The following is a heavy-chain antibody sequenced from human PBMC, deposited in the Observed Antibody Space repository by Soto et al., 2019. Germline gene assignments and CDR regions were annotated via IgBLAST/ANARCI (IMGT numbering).Heavy chain of an antibody. CDR3: KNRDGYNICK. V-gene: IGHV3-73*01. J-gene: IGHJ4*02. CDR1: GFTFTGSA. Sequence: GGSLRLSCAASGFTFTGSAMHWVRQASGKGLEWVGRIRDRTNNYATAYAASVKGRFTISRDDSKNTTYLQMNSLKTEDTAVYYCKNRDGYNICKWGQGTRVTVSS. CDR2: IRDRTNNYAT. D-gene: IGHD3-9*01.